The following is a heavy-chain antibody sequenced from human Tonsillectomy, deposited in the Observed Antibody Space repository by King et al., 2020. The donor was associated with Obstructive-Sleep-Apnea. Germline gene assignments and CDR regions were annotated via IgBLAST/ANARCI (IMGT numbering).Heavy chain of an antibody. CDR2: IRNKGYGGTT. J-gene: IGHJ4*02. CDR1: GFTFGDYA. V-gene: IGHV3-49*03. CDR3: TRDSLYGDYDY. D-gene: IGHD4-17*01. Sequence: VQLVESGGGLVQPGRSLRLPCTASGFTFGDYAVSWFRQAPGKGLEWVGFIRNKGYGGTTEYAASVKGRLTISRDDSNSIAYLQMNSLKTEDTAVYYCTRDSLYGDYDYWGQGTLVTVSS.